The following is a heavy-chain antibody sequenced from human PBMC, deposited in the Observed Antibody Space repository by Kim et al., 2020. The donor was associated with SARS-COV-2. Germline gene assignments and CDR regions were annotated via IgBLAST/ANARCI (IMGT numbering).Heavy chain of an antibody. CDR3: ARGLRFLEWLQYFDY. V-gene: IGHV4-59*01. J-gene: IGHJ4*02. CDR2: IYYSGST. CDR1: GGSISSYY. Sequence: SETLSLTCTVSGGSISSYYWSWIRQPPGKGLEWIGYIYYSGSTNYNPSLKSRVTISVDTSKNQFSLKLSSVTAADTAVYYCARGLRFLEWLQYFDYWGQGTLVTVSS. D-gene: IGHD3-3*01.